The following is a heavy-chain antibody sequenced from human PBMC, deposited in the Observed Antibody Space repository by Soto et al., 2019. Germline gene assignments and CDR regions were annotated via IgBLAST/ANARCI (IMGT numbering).Heavy chain of an antibody. J-gene: IGHJ6*03. Sequence: PSETLSLTCTVSGGSISSYYWGWIRQPPGKGLEWIGSIYYSGSTYYNPSLKSRVTISVDTSKNQFSLKLSSVTAADTAVYYCARRANAGGYMDVWGKGTTVTVSS. CDR2: IYYSGST. D-gene: IGHD3-10*01. CDR1: GGSISSYY. V-gene: IGHV4-39*01. CDR3: ARRANAGGYMDV.